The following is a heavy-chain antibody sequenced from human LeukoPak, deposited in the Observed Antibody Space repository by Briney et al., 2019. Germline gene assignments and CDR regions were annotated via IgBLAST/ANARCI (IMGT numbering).Heavy chain of an antibody. CDR2: INPNSGGT. Sequence: ASVKVSCKASGYTFTGYYMHWVRQAPGQGLEWMGRINPNSGGTNYAQKFQGRVTMTRDTSISTAYMELSRLRCDDPAVDYCARDLASDRSSGSGGYWGQGNLVTVS. J-gene: IGHJ4*02. CDR1: GYTFTGYY. V-gene: IGHV1-2*06. CDR3: ARDLASDRSSGSGGY. D-gene: IGHD6-19*01.